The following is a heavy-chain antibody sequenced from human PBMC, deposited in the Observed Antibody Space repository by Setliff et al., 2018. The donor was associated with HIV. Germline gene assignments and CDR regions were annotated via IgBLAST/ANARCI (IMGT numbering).Heavy chain of an antibody. Sequence: SETLSLTCTVSGGSISSSSYFWGWIRQPPGKGLEWIGSVYYGGSIFYNPSLKSRVSLSVGTSKRQFFLNLSSATTADTATYYCVRPSFGIGGGSMFDSWGQGIVVTVSS. CDR3: VRPSFGIGGGSMFDS. CDR1: GGSISSSSYF. J-gene: IGHJ4*02. D-gene: IGHD3-3*01. V-gene: IGHV4-39*01. CDR2: VYYGGSI.